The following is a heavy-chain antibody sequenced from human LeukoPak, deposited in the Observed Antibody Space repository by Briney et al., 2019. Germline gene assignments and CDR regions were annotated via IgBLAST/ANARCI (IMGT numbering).Heavy chain of an antibody. J-gene: IGHJ6*03. D-gene: IGHD2-15*01. CDR2: INWDGGST. CDR1: GFTFDDYG. CDR3: ARVPAGGYCSGGSCYVHYYYMDV. V-gene: IGHV3-20*04. Sequence: GGSLRLSCAASGFTFDDYGMSWVRQAPGKGLEWVSGINWDGGSTGYADSVKGRFTISRDNVKNSLYLQMNSLRAEDTALYYCARVPAGGYCSGGSCYVHYYYMDVWGKGTTVTVSS.